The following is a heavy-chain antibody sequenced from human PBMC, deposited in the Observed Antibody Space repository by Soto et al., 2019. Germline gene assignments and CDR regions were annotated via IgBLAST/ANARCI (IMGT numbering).Heavy chain of an antibody. D-gene: IGHD3-10*01. CDR2: IYYSGST. CDR1: GGSVSSGSYY. Sequence: SETLSLTCTVSGGSVSSGSYYWSWIRQPPGKGLEWIGYIYYSGSTNYNPSLKSRVTISVDTSKNQFSLKLSSVTAADTAVYYCARDMVSAWGQGTLVTVSS. V-gene: IGHV4-61*01. J-gene: IGHJ5*02. CDR3: ARDMVSA.